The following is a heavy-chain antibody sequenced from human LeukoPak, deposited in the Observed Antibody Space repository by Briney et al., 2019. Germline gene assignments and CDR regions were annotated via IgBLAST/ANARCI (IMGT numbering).Heavy chain of an antibody. CDR1: GGSISSSSYY. CDR3: ASIPGTYDYVWGSYRHAFDI. Sequence: VKPSETLSLTCTVSGGSISSSSYYWGWIRQPPGEGLEWIGSIYYSGSTYYNPSLKSRVTISVDTSKNQFSLKLSSVTAADTAVYYCASIPGTYDYVWGSYRHAFDIWGQGTMVTVSS. J-gene: IGHJ3*02. D-gene: IGHD3-16*02. V-gene: IGHV4-39*01. CDR2: IYYSGST.